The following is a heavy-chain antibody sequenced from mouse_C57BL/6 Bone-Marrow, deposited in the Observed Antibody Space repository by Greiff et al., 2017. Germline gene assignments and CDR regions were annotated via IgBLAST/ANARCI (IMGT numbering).Heavy chain of an antibody. D-gene: IGHD2-3*01. CDR3: AIICDGSYDYAMDY. CDR1: GFTFSDYG. CDR2: ISSGSSTI. J-gene: IGHJ4*01. Sequence: EVKLMESGGGLVKPGGSLKLSCAASGFTFSDYGMHWVRQAPEKGLEWVAYISSGSSTIYYADTVKGRFTFSRDNAKNTLFLQMTSLRSEDTAMYYCAIICDGSYDYAMDYWGQGTSVTVSS. V-gene: IGHV5-17*01.